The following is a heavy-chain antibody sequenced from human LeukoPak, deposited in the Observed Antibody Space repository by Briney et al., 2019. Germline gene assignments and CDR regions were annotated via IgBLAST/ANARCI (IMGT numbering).Heavy chain of an antibody. J-gene: IGHJ4*02. D-gene: IGHD2-15*01. Sequence: GGSLRLSCAGSGFTFSDAWMSWVRRAPGQGPEWIGRIKNKVDGGTTDYAAPVKGRFTISRDDSKNTAYLQMDSLKTDDTAVYYCTTRGGFGYWGQGTLVTVSS. CDR2: IKNKVDGGTT. CDR3: TTRGGFGY. V-gene: IGHV3-15*01. CDR1: GFTFSDAW.